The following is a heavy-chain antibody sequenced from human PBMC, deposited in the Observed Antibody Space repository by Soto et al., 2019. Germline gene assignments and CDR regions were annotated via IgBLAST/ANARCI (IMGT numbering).Heavy chain of an antibody. D-gene: IGHD2-15*01. CDR3: AREIVVVVADNWFDP. CDR2: IYYSGST. V-gene: IGHV4-30-4*01. J-gene: IGHJ5*02. Sequence: PSETLSLTCTVSGGSISSGDYYWSWIRQPPGKGLEWIGYIYYSGSTYYNPSLKSRVTISVDTSKNQFSLKLSSVTAADTAVYYCAREIVVVVADNWFDPWGQGTLVTVSS. CDR1: GGSISSGDYY.